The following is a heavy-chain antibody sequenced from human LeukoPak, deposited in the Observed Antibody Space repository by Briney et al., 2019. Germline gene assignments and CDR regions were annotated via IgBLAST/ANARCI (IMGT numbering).Heavy chain of an antibody. V-gene: IGHV4-34*01. CDR2: IDHRGDT. Sequence: PSETLSLTCAVYGGSFSRYYWSWIRQSPGKGLEWITEIDHRGDTNYNPSVKSRVTISVDTSKNQFSLKVRSLSAADTAVFYCARGATISETGYFDFWGQGTPVTVSS. CDR3: ARGATISETGYFDF. J-gene: IGHJ4*03. D-gene: IGHD5-24*01. CDR1: GGSFSRYY.